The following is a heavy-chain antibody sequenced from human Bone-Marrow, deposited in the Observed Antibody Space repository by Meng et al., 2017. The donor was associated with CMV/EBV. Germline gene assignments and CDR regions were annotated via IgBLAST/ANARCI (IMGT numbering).Heavy chain of an antibody. D-gene: IGHD6-19*01. Sequence: SGYTFTGYYIHWVRQAPGQGLEWMGWINANSGGTSYAQNFQGRVTVTRDTSISTAYMDLSRLKSGDTAVYYCARGGAEAYYYYGMDVWGQGTTVTVSS. CDR1: GYTFTGYY. CDR3: ARGGAEAYYYYGMDV. J-gene: IGHJ6*02. V-gene: IGHV1-2*02. CDR2: INANSGGT.